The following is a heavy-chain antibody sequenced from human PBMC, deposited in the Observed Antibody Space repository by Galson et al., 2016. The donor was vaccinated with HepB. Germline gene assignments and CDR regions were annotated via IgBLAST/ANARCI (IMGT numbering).Heavy chain of an antibody. D-gene: IGHD5-24*01. V-gene: IGHV1-18*01. CDR1: GYSFRSYG. CDR3: TTLAEDGNDNY. J-gene: IGHJ4*02. Sequence: SVKVSCKASGYSFRSYGISWVRQAPGQGLEWMGWVSVDPGHTSYAPKFNDRVTMTTDTSSTTAYMEVTSLRSDDTAVFYCTTLAEDGNDNYWGQGTLVIVSS. CDR2: VSVDPGHT.